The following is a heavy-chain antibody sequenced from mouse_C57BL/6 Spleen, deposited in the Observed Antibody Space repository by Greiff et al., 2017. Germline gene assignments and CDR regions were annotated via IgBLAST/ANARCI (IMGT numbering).Heavy chain of an antibody. CDR2: FLPGSGST. V-gene: IGHV1-9*01. CDR1: GYTFTGYW. Sequence: VQVVESGAELMKPGASVKLSCKATGYTFTGYWLAWVKPRPGRGLGWIGEFLPGSGSTNYNEKFKGKAPFTADTSSNTAYMQLSSLTTEASAIYYCARLQQLRAWFAYWGQGTLVTVSA. CDR3: ARLQQLRAWFAY. D-gene: IGHD3-2*02. J-gene: IGHJ3*01.